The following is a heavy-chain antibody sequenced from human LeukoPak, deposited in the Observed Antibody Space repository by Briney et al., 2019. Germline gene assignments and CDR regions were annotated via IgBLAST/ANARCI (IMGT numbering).Heavy chain of an antibody. V-gene: IGHV4-59*08. CDR2: IYYSGST. CDR1: GGSISSYY. D-gene: IGHD2-21*02. CDR3: ARGGRCGGDCYIDAFDI. Sequence: SETLSLTCTVSGGSISSYYWSWIRQPPGKGLEWIGYIYYSGSTNYNPSLKSRVTISVDTSKNQFSLKLSSVTAADTAVYYCARGGRCGGDCYIDAFDIWGQGTMVTVSS. J-gene: IGHJ3*02.